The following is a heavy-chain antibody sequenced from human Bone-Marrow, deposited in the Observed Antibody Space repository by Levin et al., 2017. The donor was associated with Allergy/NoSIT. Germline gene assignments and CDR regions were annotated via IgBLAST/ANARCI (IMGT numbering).Heavy chain of an antibody. CDR1: GGSVSSGSFY. J-gene: IGHJ4*02. D-gene: IGHD3-16*01. CDR3: ARNYGSGYYFDY. V-gene: IGHV4-61*01. Sequence: AGGSLRLSCTVSGGSVSSGSFYWSWIRQPPGKGLEWIGYIYYSGSTNYNPSLKSRVTISVDTSKNQFSLNLSSVTAADTAVYYCARNYGSGYYFDYWGQGTLVTVSS. CDR2: IYYSGST.